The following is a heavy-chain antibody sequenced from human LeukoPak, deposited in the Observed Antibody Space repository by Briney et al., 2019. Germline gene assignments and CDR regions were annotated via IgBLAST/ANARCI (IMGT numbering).Heavy chain of an antibody. D-gene: IGHD6-19*01. CDR3: AKVGSSGLYFDY. CDR2: ISYDGSNK. V-gene: IGHV3-30*18. Sequence: PGGSLRLSCAASGFIFSNAWMSWVRQAPGKGLEWVAVISYDGSNKYYADSVKGRFTISRDNSKNTLYLQMNSLRAEDTAVYYCAKVGSSGLYFDYWGQGTLVTVSS. J-gene: IGHJ4*02. CDR1: GFIFSNAW.